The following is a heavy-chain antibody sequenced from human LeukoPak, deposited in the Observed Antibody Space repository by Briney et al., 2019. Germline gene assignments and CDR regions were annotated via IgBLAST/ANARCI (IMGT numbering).Heavy chain of an antibody. J-gene: IGHJ4*02. CDR2: ITSSSTYI. D-gene: IGHD6-19*01. V-gene: IGHV3-21*01. Sequence: GGSLRLSCTASGFTFSSYSMNWVRQAPGKGLEWVSSITSSSTYISYADSLNGRFTISRDNAKNSLYLQMNSLGAEDTAVYYCAREHSSGWYVDYWGQGTLVTVSS. CDR1: GFTFSSYS. CDR3: AREHSSGWYVDY.